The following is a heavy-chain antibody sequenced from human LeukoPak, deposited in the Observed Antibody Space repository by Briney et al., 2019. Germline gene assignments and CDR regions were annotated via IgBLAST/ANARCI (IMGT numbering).Heavy chain of an antibody. Sequence: HPVRSLRLSCAASGLTFSIYGMHWVRQAPGKGLEWVAVIWYDGSNKYYADSVKGRFTISRDNSKNTLYLQMNSLRAEDTAVYYCARDVQGYYYDSPGLGYWGQGTLVTVSS. J-gene: IGHJ4*02. V-gene: IGHV3-33*01. CDR3: ARDVQGYYYDSPGLGY. CDR1: GLTFSIYG. CDR2: IWYDGSNK. D-gene: IGHD3-22*01.